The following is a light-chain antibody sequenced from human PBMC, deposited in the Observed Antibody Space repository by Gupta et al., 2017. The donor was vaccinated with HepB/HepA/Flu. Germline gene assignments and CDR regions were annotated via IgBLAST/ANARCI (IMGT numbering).Light chain of an antibody. CDR2: YND. CDR1: SSNVGRNN. CDR3: AAWDTSLNVVV. V-gene: IGLV1-44*01. J-gene: IGLJ2*01. Sequence: QSVLPQSTSVSGTPGQRVTLSCSGSSSNVGRNNVNWYQQRPGTAPKLLIYYNDERPSGVPDRISGSKSGTSASLATSGLQSEDEADYYCAAWDTSLNVVVFGGGTKLTVL.